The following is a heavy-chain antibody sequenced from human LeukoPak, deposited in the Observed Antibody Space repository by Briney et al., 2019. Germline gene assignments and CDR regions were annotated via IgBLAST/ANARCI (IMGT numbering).Heavy chain of an antibody. D-gene: IGHD4-17*01. J-gene: IGHJ4*02. CDR3: ARDQTTVTTDY. CDR1: GFTFSSYG. V-gene: IGHV3-7*01. CDR2: IKQDGSEK. Sequence: PGRSLRLSCAASGFTFSSYGMHWVRQAPGKGLEWVANIKQDGSEKYYVDSVKGRFTISRNNAKNSLYLQMSSLRAEDTAVYYCARDQTTVTTDYWGQGTLVTVSS.